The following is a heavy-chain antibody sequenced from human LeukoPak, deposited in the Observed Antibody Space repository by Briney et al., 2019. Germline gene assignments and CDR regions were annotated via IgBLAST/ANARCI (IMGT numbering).Heavy chain of an antibody. CDR1: GGSISSSNYY. J-gene: IGHJ4*02. CDR3: ARGGRGYSYGYAWTR. V-gene: IGHV4-39*07. Sequence: KPSETLSLTCTVAGGSISSSNYYWGWIRQPPGKGLEWIGSIYYSGSTNYNPSLKSRVTISVDTSKNQFSLKLSSVTAADTAVYYCARGGRGYSYGYAWTRWGQGTLVTVSS. D-gene: IGHD5-18*01. CDR2: IYYSGST.